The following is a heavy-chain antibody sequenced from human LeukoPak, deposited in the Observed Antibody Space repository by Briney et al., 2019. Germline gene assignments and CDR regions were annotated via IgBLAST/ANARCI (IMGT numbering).Heavy chain of an antibody. CDR3: ARDRPYDSSGYYYY. V-gene: IGHV1-18*01. Sequence: GASVKVSCKASCYTFTSYGISWVRQAPGQGLEWMGWISAYNGNTNYAQKLQGRVTVTTDTSTSTAYMELRSLRSDDTAVYYCARDRPYDSSGYYYYWGQGTLVTVSS. CDR2: ISAYNGNT. J-gene: IGHJ4*02. CDR1: CYTFTSYG. D-gene: IGHD3-22*01.